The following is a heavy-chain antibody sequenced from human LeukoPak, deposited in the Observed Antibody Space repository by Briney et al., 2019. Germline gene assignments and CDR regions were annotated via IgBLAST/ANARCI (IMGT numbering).Heavy chain of an antibody. J-gene: IGHJ4*02. CDR3: ARYVVYGSGKYYFDY. Sequence: PSETLSLTCTVSGXSVSSTTYYWSWIRQPPGKGLEWIASINYSGSTYCNPSLKSRVTISVDTSENQFSLKLSSVTAADTAVYYCARYVVYGSGKYYFDYWGQGTLVTVSS. V-gene: IGHV4-39*01. CDR1: GXSVSSTTYY. CDR2: INYSGST. D-gene: IGHD3-10*01.